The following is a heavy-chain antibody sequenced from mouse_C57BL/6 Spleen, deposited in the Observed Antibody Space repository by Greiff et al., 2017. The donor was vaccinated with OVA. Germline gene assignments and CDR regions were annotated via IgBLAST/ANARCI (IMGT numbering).Heavy chain of an antibody. D-gene: IGHD2-5*01. CDR2: IDPSDSYT. CDR3: ARADSNSYWDFDV. J-gene: IGHJ1*03. CDR1: GYTFTSYW. Sequence: QVQLQQPGAELVMPGASVKLSCKASGYTFTSYWMHWVKQRPGQGLEWIGEIDPSDSYTNYNQKFKGKSTLTVDKSSSTAYMQLSSLTSEDSAVYDCARADSNSYWDFDVWGTGTTVTVSS. V-gene: IGHV1-69*01.